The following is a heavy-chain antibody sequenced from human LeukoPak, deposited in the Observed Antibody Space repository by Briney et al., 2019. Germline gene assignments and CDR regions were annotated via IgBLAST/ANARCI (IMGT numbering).Heavy chain of an antibody. J-gene: IGHJ3*02. V-gene: IGHV1-2*06. D-gene: IGHD1-7*01. Sequence: GASVKVSCKASGYTFTGYYMHWVRQAPGQGLEWMGRINPNSGGTNYAQKLQGRVTMTTDTSTSTAYMELRSLRSDDTAVYYCAREPSSPGLGWNYEAFDIWGQGTMVTVSS. CDR3: AREPSSPGLGWNYEAFDI. CDR2: INPNSGGT. CDR1: GYTFTGYY.